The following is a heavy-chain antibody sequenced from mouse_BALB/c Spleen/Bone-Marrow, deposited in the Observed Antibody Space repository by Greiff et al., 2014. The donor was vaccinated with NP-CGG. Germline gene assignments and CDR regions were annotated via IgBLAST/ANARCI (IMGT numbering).Heavy chain of an antibody. Sequence: VQLKDSGAELAKPGASVKLSCTASGFNIKDTYMHWVKQRPEQGLEWIGRIDPANGDTKYDPKFQGKATITADTSPNTAYLQLSSLTSEDTAVYYCTKPSFYYGSSYWYFDVWGAGTTVTVSS. D-gene: IGHD1-1*01. CDR2: IDPANGDT. CDR1: GFNIKDTY. V-gene: IGHV14-3*02. J-gene: IGHJ1*01. CDR3: TKPSFYYGSSYWYFDV.